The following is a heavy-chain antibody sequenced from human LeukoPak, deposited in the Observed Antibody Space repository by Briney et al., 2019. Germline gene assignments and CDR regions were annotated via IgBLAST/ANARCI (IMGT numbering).Heavy chain of an antibody. CDR3: ASVNWKYHYFDY. CDR1: GFTFSSYE. J-gene: IGHJ4*02. V-gene: IGHV3-48*03. Sequence: GGSLRLSCAASGFTFSSYEMNWVRQAPGKGLEWVSYISSSGSTIYYADSVKGRFTISRDNAKNSLYLQMNSLRAEDTAVYYCASVNWKYHYFDYWGQGTLVTVSS. D-gene: IGHD1-1*01. CDR2: ISSSGSTI.